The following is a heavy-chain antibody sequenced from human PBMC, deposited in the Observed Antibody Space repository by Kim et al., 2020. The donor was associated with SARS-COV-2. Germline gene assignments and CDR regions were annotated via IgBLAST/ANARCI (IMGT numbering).Heavy chain of an antibody. CDR1: GCSLSTGSYF. D-gene: IGHD5-12*01. CDR2: IYYSGST. CDR3: SRGDGYFLDFDY. J-gene: IGHJ4*02. Sequence: SETLSLTCTVSGCSLSTGSYFWSWIRQPPGKGLEWIAYIYYSGSTDYNPSLKSPVTISVDTSKNHFSLQLYSVTAADTSVYYCSRGDGYFLDFDYWGQGT. V-gene: IGHV4-61*01.